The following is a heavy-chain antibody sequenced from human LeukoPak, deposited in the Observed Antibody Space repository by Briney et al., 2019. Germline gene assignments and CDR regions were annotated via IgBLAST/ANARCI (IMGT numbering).Heavy chain of an antibody. CDR1: GGSISRGGYY. D-gene: IGHD3-22*01. V-gene: IGHV4-31*03. J-gene: IGHJ4*02. CDR2: IYYSGST. Sequence: PSETLSLTCTVSGGSISRGGYYWSWIRQHPGKGLEWIGYIYYSGSTYYNPSLKSRVTISVDTSKNQFSLKLSSVTAADTAVYYCARVVRHYYDSSGHSYFDYWGQGTLVTVSS. CDR3: ARVVRHYYDSSGHSYFDY.